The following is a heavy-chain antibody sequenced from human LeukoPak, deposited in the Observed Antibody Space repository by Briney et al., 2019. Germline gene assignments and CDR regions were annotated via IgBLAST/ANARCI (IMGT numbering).Heavy chain of an antibody. V-gene: IGHV4-59*01. CDR2: IYYSGST. D-gene: IGHD6-13*01. Sequence: PSETLSLTCTVSGGSISSYYWSWIRQPPGKGLEWIGYIYYSGSTNYNPSLKSRVTISVDTSKNQFSLKLSSVTAADTAVYYCARSADSGTYYYYGMGVWGQGTTVTVSS. CDR1: GGSISSYY. J-gene: IGHJ6*02. CDR3: ARSADSGTYYYYGMGV.